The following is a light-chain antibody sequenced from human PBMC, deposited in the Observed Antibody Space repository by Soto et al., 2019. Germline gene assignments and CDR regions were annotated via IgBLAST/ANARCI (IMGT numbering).Light chain of an antibody. V-gene: IGKV1-33*01. CDR2: DTI. J-gene: IGKJ2*01. CDR1: QDLTNY. Sequence: DIPMTQSPPSLAASVGDRVTITCQASQDLTNYLNWYQQKPGEAPKLLIYDTITLEEGVPSRFSGGGSGTDFTFTINGLQPEDAAIYSCQQYVKLPYTFGQGTKLEIK. CDR3: QQYVKLPYT.